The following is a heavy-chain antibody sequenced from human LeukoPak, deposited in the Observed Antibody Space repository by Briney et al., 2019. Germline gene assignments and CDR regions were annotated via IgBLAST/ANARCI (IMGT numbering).Heavy chain of an antibody. Sequence: EASVKVSCKASGGTFSSYAISWVRQAPGQGLEWMGIINPSGGSTTYPQKFQGRVTMTRDPSTSTVYMELSSLRSEDTAVYYCAVAYCGGDCYYYYAMDVWGQGTTVIVSS. CDR3: AVAYCGGDCYYYYAMDV. CDR1: GGTFSSYA. D-gene: IGHD2-21*02. J-gene: IGHJ6*02. CDR2: INPSGGST. V-gene: IGHV1-46*03.